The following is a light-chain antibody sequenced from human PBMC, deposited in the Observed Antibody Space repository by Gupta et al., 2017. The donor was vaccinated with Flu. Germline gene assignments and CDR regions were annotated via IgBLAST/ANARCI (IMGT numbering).Light chain of an antibody. V-gene: IGKV3-11*01. J-gene: IGKJ2*01. CDR1: ESVSTY. CDR2: DTS. Sequence: EIVLTHSPATLSFSPGEKAILSCRASESVSTYLAWYQQKPGQAPRRLLYDTSKRVAGIPARVSCSGSGTDFTLTISTLEPEDFAVYYYQQRSDLPMYTFGQGTRLEIK. CDR3: QQRSDLPMYT.